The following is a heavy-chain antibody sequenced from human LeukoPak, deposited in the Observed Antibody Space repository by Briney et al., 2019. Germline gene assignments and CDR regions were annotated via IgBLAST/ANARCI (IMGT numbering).Heavy chain of an antibody. CDR3: ARPLAVAGRFYFDY. V-gene: IGHV4-59*01. Sequence: SETLSLTCTVSGGSISSYDWSWIRQPPGKGLEWVGYIYYSGSTNYNPCLKSRVTISVDTSKNQFTLKLSSVTAADTAVYYWARPLAVAGRFYFDYWGQGTLVTVSS. D-gene: IGHD6-19*01. CDR1: GGSISSYD. CDR2: IYYSGST. J-gene: IGHJ4*02.